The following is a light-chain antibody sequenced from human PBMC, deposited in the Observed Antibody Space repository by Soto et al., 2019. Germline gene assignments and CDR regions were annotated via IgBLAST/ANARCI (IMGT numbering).Light chain of an antibody. CDR2: DVV. V-gene: IGLV2-11*01. J-gene: IGLJ2*01. CDR1: SSGVGGYNY. CDR3: CSYAGSYTLGA. Sequence: QSALTQPRSVSGSPGQSVTISCTGTSSGVGGYNYVSWYQQHPGKAPKLMIYDVVKRPSGVPDRFSGSKSGNTASLTISGLQPEDEADYYCCSYAGSYTLGAFGGGTKLTVL.